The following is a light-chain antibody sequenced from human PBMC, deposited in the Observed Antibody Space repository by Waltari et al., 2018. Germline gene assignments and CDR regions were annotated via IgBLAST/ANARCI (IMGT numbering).Light chain of an antibody. J-gene: IGKJ5*01. CDR1: QSVSSN. V-gene: IGKV3-15*01. Sequence: EILMTQSPATLSVSPGESVTLSCRASQSVSSNLAWYQQKAGQAPMLRIYGASTRATAVPARFSGSGSGTEFTLTISSLQSEDFAVYYCQQYNNWPPSITFGQGTRLEIK. CDR2: GAS. CDR3: QQYNNWPPSIT.